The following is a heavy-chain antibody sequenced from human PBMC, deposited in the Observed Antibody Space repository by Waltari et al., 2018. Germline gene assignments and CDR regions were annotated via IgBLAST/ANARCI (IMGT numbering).Heavy chain of an antibody. V-gene: IGHV4-30-2*01. J-gene: IGHJ4*02. CDR3: ASLSLSGYCSSTSCYRDY. CDR1: GGSISSGGYS. D-gene: IGHD2-2*02. Sequence: QLQLQESGSGLVKPSQTLSLTCAVSGGSISSGGYSWSWIRQQPGKGLEWIGYIYHSGSTYYTPSLKSRVTISVDRSKHQFSLKLSSVTAADTAVYYCASLSLSGYCSSTSCYRDYWGQGTLVTVSS. CDR2: IYHSGST.